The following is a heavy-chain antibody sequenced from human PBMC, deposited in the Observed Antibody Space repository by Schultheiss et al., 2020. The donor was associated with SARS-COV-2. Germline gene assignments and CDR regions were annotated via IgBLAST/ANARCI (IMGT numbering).Heavy chain of an antibody. CDR2: ISYDGSNK. D-gene: IGHD3-9*01. J-gene: IGHJ6*02. Sequence: GGSLRLSCAASGFTFSSYDMHWVRQAPGKGLEWVAVISYDGSNKYYADSVKGRFTISRDNSKNTLYLQMNSLRAEDTAVYYCARETQDYDILTGYDYYYYYGMDVWGQGTTVTVSS. CDR3: ARETQDYDILTGYDYYYYYGMDV. CDR1: GFTFSSYD. V-gene: IGHV3-30-3*01.